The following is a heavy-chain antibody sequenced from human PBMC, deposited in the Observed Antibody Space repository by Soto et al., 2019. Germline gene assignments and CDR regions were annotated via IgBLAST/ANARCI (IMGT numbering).Heavy chain of an antibody. V-gene: IGHV4-39*01. CDR3: ASAIRGVGAFDI. CDR1: GGSISSSSYY. Sequence: QLQLQESGPGLVKPSETLSLTCTVSGGSISSSSYYWGWIRQPPGKGLEWIGSIYYSGSTYYNPSLKSRVTLSVDTSKNQFSLKLSSVTAADTAVYYCASAIRGVGAFDIWGQGTMVTVSS. J-gene: IGHJ3*02. CDR2: IYYSGST.